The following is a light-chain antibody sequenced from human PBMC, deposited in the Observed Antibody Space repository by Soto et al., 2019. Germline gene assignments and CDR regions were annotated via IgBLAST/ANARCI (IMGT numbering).Light chain of an antibody. CDR2: GAS. Sequence: EIVLTQSPGTLSLSPGERATLSCRASQSVSSSYLAWYQQKPGQAPRLLIYGASSRATGIPDRFSGSGSGTDFTLTISRLEPEDFAVYYCQQDSSFRCTFGQGTRVEIK. CDR1: QSVSSSY. CDR3: QQDSSFRCT. J-gene: IGKJ5*01. V-gene: IGKV3-20*01.